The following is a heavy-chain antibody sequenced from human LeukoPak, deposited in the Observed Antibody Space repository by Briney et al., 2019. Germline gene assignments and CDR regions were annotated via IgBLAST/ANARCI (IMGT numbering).Heavy chain of an antibody. CDR1: GGTFSSYA. D-gene: IGHD2-15*01. V-gene: IGHV1-69*06. CDR3: ARGRDCSGGSCYSNYYYYYMDV. J-gene: IGHJ6*03. CDR2: IIPIFGTA. Sequence: GASVKVSCKASGGTFSSYAISWVRQAPGQGLEWMGGIIPIFGTANYAQKFQGRVTITADKSTSTAYMELSSLRSEDTAVYYCARGRDCSGGSCYSNYYYYYMDVWGKGTTVTISS.